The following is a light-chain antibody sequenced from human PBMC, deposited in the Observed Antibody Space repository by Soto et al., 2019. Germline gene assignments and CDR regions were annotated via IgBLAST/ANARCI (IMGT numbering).Light chain of an antibody. V-gene: IGKV3-11*01. CDR1: QSVSSY. Sequence: EIVLTQSPATLSLSPGERATLSCRASQSVSSYLAWYQQKPGQAPRLLIYDASNRATGIPARFSGSGSGTDFTLTISSLETEDFAVYYCQQRSNWPTFCPGTKVDIK. J-gene: IGKJ3*01. CDR3: QQRSNWPT. CDR2: DAS.